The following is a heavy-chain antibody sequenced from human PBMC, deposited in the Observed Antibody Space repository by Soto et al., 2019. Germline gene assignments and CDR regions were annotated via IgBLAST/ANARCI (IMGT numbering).Heavy chain of an antibody. Sequence: ERLSLACTVSGASMNSYHWSWIRQPAGKGLEWIGHIHSSGSTNYNPSLKSRVTMSVDTSKNQFSLRLMSLTAADTAVYYRARDQGVAAAGITWFDPWGQGSLVTVSS. CDR1: GASMNSYH. D-gene: IGHD6-13*01. V-gene: IGHV4-4*07. CDR3: ARDQGVAAAGITWFDP. J-gene: IGHJ5*02. CDR2: IHSSGST.